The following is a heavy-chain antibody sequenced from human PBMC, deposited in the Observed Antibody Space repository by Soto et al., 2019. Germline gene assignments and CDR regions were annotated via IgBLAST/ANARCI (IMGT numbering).Heavy chain of an antibody. CDR2: IYYSGST. D-gene: IGHD3-22*01. CDR3: ARVPVPYYDSSGYSRPSSHLFDY. V-gene: IGHV4-59*01. J-gene: IGHJ4*02. Sequence: SETLSLTCTVSGGSISSYYWSWIRQPPGKGLEWIGYIYYSGSTNYNPSLKSRATISVDTSKNQFSLKLSSVTAADTAVYYCARVPVPYYDSSGYSRPSSHLFDYWGQGTLVTVSS. CDR1: GGSISSYY.